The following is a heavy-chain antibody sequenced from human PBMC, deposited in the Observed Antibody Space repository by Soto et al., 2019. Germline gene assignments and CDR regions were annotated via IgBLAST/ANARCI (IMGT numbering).Heavy chain of an antibody. CDR3: AKDKTGASAGTLFDY. Sequence: PGGSLRLSCAASGFTFSSYAMHWVRQAPGKGLEWVAVISYDGSNKYYADSVKGRFTISRDNSKNTLYLQMNSLRAEDTAVYYCAKDKTGASAGTLFDYWGQGTQVTVSS. CDR1: GFTFSSYA. V-gene: IGHV3-30-3*01. D-gene: IGHD6-13*01. J-gene: IGHJ4*02. CDR2: ISYDGSNK.